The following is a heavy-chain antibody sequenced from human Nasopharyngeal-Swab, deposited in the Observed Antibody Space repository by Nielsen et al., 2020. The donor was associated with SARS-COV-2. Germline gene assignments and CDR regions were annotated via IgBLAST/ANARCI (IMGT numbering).Heavy chain of an antibody. D-gene: IGHD4-17*01. V-gene: IGHV3-64*01. CDR3: ATGDDYGRDY. J-gene: IGHJ4*02. CDR1: GFTFSNAW. Sequence: GGSLRLSCAASGFTFSNAWMSWVRQAPGKGLEYVSAISSNGGSTYYANSVKGRFTISRDNSKNTLYLQMGSLRAEDMAVYYCATGDDYGRDYWGQGTLVTVSS. CDR2: ISSNGGST.